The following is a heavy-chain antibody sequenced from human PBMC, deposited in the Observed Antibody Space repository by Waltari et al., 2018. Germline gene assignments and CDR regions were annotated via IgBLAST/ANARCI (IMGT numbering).Heavy chain of an antibody. Sequence: LEWVSAISGSGGSTYYADSVKGRFTISRDNSKNTLYLQMNSLRAEDTAVYYCAKISYGHNGLDYWGQGTLVTVSS. CDR2: ISGSGGST. D-gene: IGHD5-18*01. CDR3: AKISYGHNGLDY. J-gene: IGHJ4*02. V-gene: IGHV3-23*01.